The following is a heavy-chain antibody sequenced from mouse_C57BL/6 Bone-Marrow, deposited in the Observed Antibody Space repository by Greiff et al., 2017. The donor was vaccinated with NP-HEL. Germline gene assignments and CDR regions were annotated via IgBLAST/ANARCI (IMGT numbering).Heavy chain of an antibody. V-gene: IGHV1-63*01. CDR2: IYPGGGYT. CDR3: ARWLPLYFDY. D-gene: IGHD2-2*01. CDR1: GYTFTNYW. J-gene: IGHJ2*01. Sequence: QVQLQQSGAELVRPGTSVKMSCKASGYTFTNYWIGWAKQRPGHGLEWIGDIYPGGGYTNYNEKFKGKATLTAEKSSSTAYMQFSSLTSEDSAIYYCARWLPLYFDYWGQGTTLTVSS.